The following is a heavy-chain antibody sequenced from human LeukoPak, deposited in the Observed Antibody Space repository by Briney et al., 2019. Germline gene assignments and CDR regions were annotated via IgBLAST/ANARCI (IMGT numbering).Heavy chain of an antibody. Sequence: GGSLRLSCAASGFTFSSYAMSWVRQAPGKGLEWVSLISGSGGNTYYADSVKGRFTISRDNSRNTLYLQMNSLRAEDTAVYYCARDGDTSGYSDWGQGTLVTVSS. CDR1: GFTFSSYA. D-gene: IGHD3-22*01. J-gene: IGHJ4*02. CDR2: ISGSGGNT. V-gene: IGHV3-23*01. CDR3: ARDGDTSGYSD.